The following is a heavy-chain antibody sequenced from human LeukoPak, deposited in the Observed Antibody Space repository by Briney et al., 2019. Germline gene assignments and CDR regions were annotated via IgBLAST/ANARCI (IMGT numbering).Heavy chain of an antibody. D-gene: IGHD2-8*01. Sequence: PGGSLRLSCAASGFTFCDYYMSWIRQAPGKGLEWVSYISSSGSTIYYADSVKGRFTISRDNAKNSLYLQMNSLRAEDTAVYYCARDTDHREWVFDPWGQGTLVTVSS. V-gene: IGHV3-11*01. CDR1: GFTFCDYY. CDR3: ARDTDHREWVFDP. J-gene: IGHJ5*02. CDR2: ISSSGSTI.